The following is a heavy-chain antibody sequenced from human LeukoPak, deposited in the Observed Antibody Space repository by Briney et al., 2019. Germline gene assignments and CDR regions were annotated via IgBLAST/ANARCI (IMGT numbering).Heavy chain of an antibody. D-gene: IGHD3-3*01. CDR1: GYTFTSYG. CDR3: ARLKYDFWSGIFDY. J-gene: IGHJ4*02. Sequence: ASLKVSCKASGYTFTSYGISWVRQAPGQGLEWMGWISAYNGNTNYAQKLQGRVTMTTDTSTSTAYMELRSLRSDDTAVYYCARLKYDFWSGIFDYWGQGTLVTVSS. V-gene: IGHV1-18*01. CDR2: ISAYNGNT.